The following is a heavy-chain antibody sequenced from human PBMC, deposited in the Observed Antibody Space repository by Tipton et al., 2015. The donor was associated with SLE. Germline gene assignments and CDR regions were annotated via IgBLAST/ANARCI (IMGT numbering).Heavy chain of an antibody. J-gene: IGHJ3*02. CDR2: IYYSGST. D-gene: IGHD3-9*01. CDR1: GGSISSSSYY. V-gene: IGHV4-39*07. Sequence: LRLSCTVSGGSISSSSYYWGWIRQPPGRGLEWIGSIYYSGSTYYNPSLKSRVTISVDTSKNQFSLKPSSVTAADTAVYYCARVLLDDILTGYSHDAFDIWGQGTMVTVSS. CDR3: ARVLLDDILTGYSHDAFDI.